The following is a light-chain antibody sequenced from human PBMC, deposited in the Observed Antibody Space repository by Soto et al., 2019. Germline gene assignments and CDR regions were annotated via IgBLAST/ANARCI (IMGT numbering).Light chain of an antibody. CDR3: QQYGSSLWT. CDR1: QSISSW. Sequence: IQMTQSPSTLSASVGDRVTIACRASQSISSWLAWYQQKPGKAPKLLIYDASSLESGVPSRFSGSGSATEFTLTISSLQPDDFAVYHCQQYGSSLWTFGQGTKVDI. CDR2: DAS. J-gene: IGKJ1*01. V-gene: IGKV1-5*01.